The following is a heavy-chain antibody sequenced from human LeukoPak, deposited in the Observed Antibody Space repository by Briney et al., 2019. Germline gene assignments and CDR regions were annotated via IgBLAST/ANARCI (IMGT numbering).Heavy chain of an antibody. CDR1: GFTFSSYA. D-gene: IGHD5-12*01. CDR2: ISYDGSNK. CDR3: ARGRHSGYDKIFDY. J-gene: IGHJ4*02. Sequence: PGRSLRLSCAASGFTFSSYAMHWVRQAPGKGLEWVAVISYDGSNKYYADSVVGRFTISRDNSKNTLYLQMNSLRAEDTAVYYCARGRHSGYDKIFDYWGQGTLVTVSS. V-gene: IGHV3-30-3*01.